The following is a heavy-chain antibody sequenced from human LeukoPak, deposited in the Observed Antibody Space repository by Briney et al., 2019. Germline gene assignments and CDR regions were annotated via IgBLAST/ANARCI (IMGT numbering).Heavy chain of an antibody. D-gene: IGHD3-10*01. V-gene: IGHV3-23*01. J-gene: IGHJ4*02. CDR2: ISGSGGST. CDR1: GFTFSSYA. Sequence: GGSLRLSCAASGFTFSSYAMSWVRQAPGKGLEWVSAISGSGGSTYYADSVKGRFTISRDNSKNTLYLQMNSLRAEDTAVYYCAKGLEAYYYGSGSYYHDYWGQGTLVTVSS. CDR3: AKGLEAYYYGSGSYYHDY.